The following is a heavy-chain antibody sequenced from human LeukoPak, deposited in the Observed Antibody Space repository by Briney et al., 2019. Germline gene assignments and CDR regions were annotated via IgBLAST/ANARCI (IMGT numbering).Heavy chain of an antibody. V-gene: IGHV4-59*01. J-gene: IGHJ2*01. CDR3: ARGGGITMVRGVPTRYWYFDL. D-gene: IGHD3-10*01. CDR2: IYYSGST. CDR1: GGSISRYY. Sequence: SETLSLTCTVSGGSISRYYWSWIRQPPGKGLEWIGYIYYSGSTNYNPSLKSRVTISVDTSKNQFSLKLSSVTAADTAVYYCARGGGITMVRGVPTRYWYFDLWGRGTLVTVSS.